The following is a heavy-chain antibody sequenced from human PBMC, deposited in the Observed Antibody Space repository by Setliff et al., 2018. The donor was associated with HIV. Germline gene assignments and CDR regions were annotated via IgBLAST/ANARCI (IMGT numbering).Heavy chain of an antibody. CDR1: GYTFTSKH. CDR3: ARGVGAAGDY. CDR2: MDPSSAAT. J-gene: IGHJ4*02. Sequence: ASVKVSCKASGYTFTSKHINWVRQATGQGLEWLGWMDPSSAATGYAQKFQGRVTLTRDTSINTAYMELSSLASDDTAVYYCARGVGAAGDYWGQGTQVTVSS. D-gene: IGHD1-26*01. V-gene: IGHV1-8*01.